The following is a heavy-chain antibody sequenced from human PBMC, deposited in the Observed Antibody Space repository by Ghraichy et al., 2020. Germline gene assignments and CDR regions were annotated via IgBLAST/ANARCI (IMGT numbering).Heavy chain of an antibody. CDR1: GFTFSSYA. V-gene: IGHV3-23*01. CDR2: ISGSGGRT. J-gene: IGHJ3*02. D-gene: IGHD3-9*01. Sequence: GGSLRLSCAASGFTFSSYAMSWVRQAPGKGLEWVSAISGSGGRTYYADSVKGRFTISRDNSKNTLYLQMNSLRAEDTSVYYCAADPSTLYYDILTGYYPGDAFDIWGQGTMVTVSS. CDR3: AADPSTLYYDILTGYYPGDAFDI.